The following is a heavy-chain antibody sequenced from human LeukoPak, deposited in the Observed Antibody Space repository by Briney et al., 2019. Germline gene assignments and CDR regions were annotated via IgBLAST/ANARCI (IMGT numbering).Heavy chain of an antibody. CDR2: INHSGST. J-gene: IGHJ4*02. CDR1: GGSFSGYY. Sequence: SETLSLTYAVYGGSFSGYYWSWIRQPPGKGLEWIGEINHSGSTNYNPSLKSRVTISVDTSKSQFSLKLSSVTAADTAVYYCARAKYYYDSSGYYGDYFDYWGQGTLVTVSS. CDR3: ARAKYYYDSSGYYGDYFDY. V-gene: IGHV4-34*01. D-gene: IGHD3-22*01.